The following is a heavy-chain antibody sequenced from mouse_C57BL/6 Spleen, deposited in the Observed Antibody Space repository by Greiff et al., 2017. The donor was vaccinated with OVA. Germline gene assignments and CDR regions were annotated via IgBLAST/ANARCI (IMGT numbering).Heavy chain of an antibody. CDR2: IDPEDGET. CDR1: GFNIKDYY. V-gene: IGHV14-2*01. CDR3: ARDYYGIPFAY. Sequence: EVQLKHSRAKIVKPGDALTFSCTASGFNIKDYYMHWVKQRTEQGLEWIGRIDPEDGETKYAPKFQGKATITADTSSNTAYLQLSSLTSEDTAVYYCARDYYGIPFAYWGQGTLVTVSA. J-gene: IGHJ3*01. D-gene: IGHD2-1*01.